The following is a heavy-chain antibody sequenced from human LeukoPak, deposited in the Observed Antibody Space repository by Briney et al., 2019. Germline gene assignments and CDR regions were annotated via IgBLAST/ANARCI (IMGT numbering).Heavy chain of an antibody. CDR1: GGSISSYY. J-gene: IGHJ4*02. CDR2: IYTSGST. V-gene: IGHV4-4*07. CDR3: ARGKVVAGTPGQNSWDN. Sequence: SETMSLTCTVSGGSISSYYWNWIRQPAGKGLEWIGRIYTSGSTNYNPSLKSRVTMSVDTSKNQFSLKLTSVTAADTAVYYCARGKVVAGTPGQNSWDNWGQGILVTVSS. D-gene: IGHD6-19*01.